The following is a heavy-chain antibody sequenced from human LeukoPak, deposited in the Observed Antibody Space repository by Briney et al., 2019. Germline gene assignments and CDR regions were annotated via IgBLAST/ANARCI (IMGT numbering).Heavy chain of an antibody. CDR3: AKDSSASFYCGGGACYSNY. CDR1: GFTFSSYA. V-gene: IGHV3-23*01. D-gene: IGHD2-15*01. Sequence: GGSLRLSCAASGFTFSSYAMSWVRQAPGKGLEWVSAISNSDDGRYYADSAKGRFTISRDNSKNTLYLQMNSLRTEDTAVYYCAKDSSASFYCGGGACYSNYWGHGTLVTVSS. J-gene: IGHJ4*01. CDR2: ISNSDDGR.